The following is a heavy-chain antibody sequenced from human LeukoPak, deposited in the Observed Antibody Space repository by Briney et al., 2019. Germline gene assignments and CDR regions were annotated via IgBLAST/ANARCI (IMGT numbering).Heavy chain of an antibody. CDR2: IYPGDSDT. CDR1: GYSFPSYW. J-gene: IGHJ4*02. V-gene: IGHV5-51*01. Sequence: GESLKISCKGSGYSFPSYWIGWVRQMPGKGLEWMGIIYPGDSDTRYSPSFQGQVAISADRSINTAYLQWSSLKASDTAMYYCARTQELADFDYWGQGTLVTVSS. D-gene: IGHD3-10*01. CDR3: ARTQELADFDY.